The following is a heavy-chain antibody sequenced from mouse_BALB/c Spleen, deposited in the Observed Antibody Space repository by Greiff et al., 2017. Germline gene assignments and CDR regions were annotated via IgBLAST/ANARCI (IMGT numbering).Heavy chain of an antibody. CDR3: ARSDYGYEWFAY. V-gene: IGHV1-80*01. D-gene: IGHD2-2*01. J-gene: IGHJ3*01. Sequence: QVQLKESGAELVRPGSSVKISCKASGYAFSSYWLNWVKQRPGQGLEWIGQIYPGDGDTNYNGKFKGKATLTADKSSSTAYMQLSSLTSEDSAVYFCARSDYGYEWFAYWGQGTLVTVSA. CDR1: GYAFSSYW. CDR2: IYPGDGDT.